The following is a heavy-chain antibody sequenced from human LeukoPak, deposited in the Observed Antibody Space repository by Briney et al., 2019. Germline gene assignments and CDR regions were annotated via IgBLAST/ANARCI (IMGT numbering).Heavy chain of an antibody. CDR2: ISGDSSGNYI. J-gene: IGHJ5*01. CDR1: GFSFSLYS. D-gene: IGHD3-16*01. CDR3: TREGGVGS. V-gene: IGHV3-21*01. Sequence: PGGSLRLSCVASGFSFSLYSMNWVRQAPGKGLEWVSTISGDSSGNYIDYADSVKGRFTISRDNAKNSAFLQMNGLRDDDTAVYYCTREGGVGSWGQGTLVSVSS.